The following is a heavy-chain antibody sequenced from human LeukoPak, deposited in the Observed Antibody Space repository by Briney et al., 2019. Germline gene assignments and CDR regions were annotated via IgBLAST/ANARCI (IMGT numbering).Heavy chain of an antibody. Sequence: RSLRLSCAASGFTFSSYGMHWVRQAPGKGLEWVAVIWYDGSNKYYADSVKGRFTISRDNSKNTLYLQMNSLRAEDTAVYYCAKDSSCWPLYYYYMDVWGKGTTVTVSS. D-gene: IGHD6-19*01. CDR3: AKDSSCWPLYYYYMDV. CDR1: GFTFSSYG. J-gene: IGHJ6*03. CDR2: IWYDGSNK. V-gene: IGHV3-33*06.